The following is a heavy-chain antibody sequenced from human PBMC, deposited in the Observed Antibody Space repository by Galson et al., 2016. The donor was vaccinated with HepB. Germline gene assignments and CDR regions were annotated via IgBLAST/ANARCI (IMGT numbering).Heavy chain of an antibody. V-gene: IGHV4-59*08. CDR3: ARHGHCGGDCHWDYFDY. J-gene: IGHJ4*02. Sequence: SETLSLTCTVSGGSISTYYWSWIRQPPGKGLEWIGYIFYSGNTKYNPSLKSRVTISVDTSKNQFSLKLSSLTAADTAVYYCARHGHCGGDCHWDYFDYWGQGTLVTVSS. CDR1: GGSISTYY. CDR2: IFYSGNT. D-gene: IGHD2-21*01.